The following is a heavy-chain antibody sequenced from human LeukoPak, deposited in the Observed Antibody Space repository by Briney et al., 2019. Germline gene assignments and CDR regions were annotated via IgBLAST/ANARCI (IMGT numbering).Heavy chain of an antibody. Sequence: SETLSLTCTVSGGSISSYYWSWIRQPPGKGLEWIGYIYYSGSTNYNPSLKSRVTISVDTSKNQFSLKLSSVTAADTAVYYCARAGGWYLYYYGMDVWGQGTTVTVPS. CDR2: IYYSGST. CDR1: GGSISSYY. CDR3: ARAGGWYLYYYGMDV. V-gene: IGHV4-59*01. J-gene: IGHJ6*02. D-gene: IGHD6-19*01.